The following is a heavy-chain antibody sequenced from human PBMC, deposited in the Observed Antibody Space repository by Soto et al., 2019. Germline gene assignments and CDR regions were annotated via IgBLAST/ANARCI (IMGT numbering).Heavy chain of an antibody. CDR3: VTWRYDS. V-gene: IGHV6-1*01. J-gene: IGHJ4*02. CDR1: GDSVSSNNAA. D-gene: IGHD3-16*02. CDR2: TYYRSKWNN. Sequence: QVQLQQSGPGLVKPSQTLSLTCAISGDSVSSNNAAWNWIRQSPSRGLQWLGRTYYRSKWNNDYSVSLKGRVTINSDTSKNQFSLHLNSVTPEDTGLYYCVTWRYDSWGQGTLVTVSS.